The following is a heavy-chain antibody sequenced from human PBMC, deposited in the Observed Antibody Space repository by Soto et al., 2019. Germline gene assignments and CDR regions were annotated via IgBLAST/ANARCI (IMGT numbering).Heavy chain of an antibody. CDR2: ISYDGSNK. J-gene: IGHJ4*02. CDR1: GFTFSSYG. V-gene: IGHV3-30*18. CDR3: ANEKVPVVVTATFDY. Sequence: QVQLVESGGGVVQPGRSLRLSCAASGFTFSSYGMHWVRQAPGKGLEWVAVISYDGSNKYYADSVKGRFTVSRDKSKNALYVQVNSLRAEDTAVYYCANEKVPVVVTATFDYWGQGTLVTVSS. D-gene: IGHD2-21*02.